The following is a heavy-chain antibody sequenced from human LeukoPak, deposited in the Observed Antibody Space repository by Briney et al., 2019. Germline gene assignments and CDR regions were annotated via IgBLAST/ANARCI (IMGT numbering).Heavy chain of an antibody. CDR2: IRSKAYGGTT. V-gene: IGHV3-49*04. CDR1: GFTFGDYA. D-gene: IGHD5-18*01. J-gene: IGHJ4*02. Sequence: GGSLRLSCTASGFTFGDYAMSWVRQAPGKGLEWVGFIRSKAYGGTTEYAASVKGRFTISRDDSKSIAYLQMNSLKTEDTAVYYCTRSYVGTAMVFDYWGQGTLVTVSS. CDR3: TRSYVGTAMVFDY.